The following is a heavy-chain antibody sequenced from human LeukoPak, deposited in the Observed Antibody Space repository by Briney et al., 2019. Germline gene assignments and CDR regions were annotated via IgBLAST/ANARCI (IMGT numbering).Heavy chain of an antibody. J-gene: IGHJ4*02. CDR3: ARGNSSSWPLDY. Sequence: KPSQTLSLTCTVSGGSISSASYYWSWVRQPAGKGLEWIGRIYTSGSTYYNPSLKSRLTMSVDTSKSQFSLNLNSVTAADTAVYYCARGNSSSWPLDYWGQGTLVTVSS. D-gene: IGHD6-13*01. CDR1: GGSISSASYY. CDR2: IYTSGST. V-gene: IGHV4-61*02.